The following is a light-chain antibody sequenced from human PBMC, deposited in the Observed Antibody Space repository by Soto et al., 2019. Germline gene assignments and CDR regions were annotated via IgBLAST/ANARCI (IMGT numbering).Light chain of an antibody. Sequence: DIVMTQSPDSLAVSLGERATINCKSGQSLLYSRNNENYLGWYQQKPGQPPKLLIYWASTRESGVPDRFSGSGSGTDFTLTIGSLQAEDGAIYYCRRYYSNPTFGQGNKVDIK. CDR1: QSLLYSRNNENY. CDR2: WAS. V-gene: IGKV4-1*01. J-gene: IGKJ1*01. CDR3: RRYYSNPT.